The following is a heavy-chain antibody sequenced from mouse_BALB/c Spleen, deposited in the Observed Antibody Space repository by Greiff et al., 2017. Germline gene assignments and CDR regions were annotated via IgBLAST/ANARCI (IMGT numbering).Heavy chain of an antibody. CDR2: IWGDGST. J-gene: IGHJ4*01. Sequence: VQLVESGPGLVAPSQSLSITCTVSGFSLTGYGVNWVRQPPGKGLEWLGMIWGDGSTDYNSALKSRLSISKDNSKSQVFLKMNSLQTDDTARYYCARDRDYGSRAMDYWGQGTSVTVSS. D-gene: IGHD1-1*01. V-gene: IGHV2-6-7*01. CDR3: ARDRDYGSRAMDY. CDR1: GFSLTGYG.